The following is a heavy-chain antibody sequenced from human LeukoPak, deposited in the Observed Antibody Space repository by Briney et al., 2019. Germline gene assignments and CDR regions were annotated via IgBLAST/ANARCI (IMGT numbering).Heavy chain of an antibody. J-gene: IGHJ4*02. Sequence: PGGSLRLSCSASGYTFSTYDMHWVRQATGKGLEWVSSIASNGATFYAGSVKGRFTISRENAKNSLYLQMNSLRAGDTAVYKCVRGGEICFYHWGQGTLVTVSS. CDR3: VRGGEICFYH. CDR2: IASNGAT. D-gene: IGHD3-16*01. CDR1: GYTFSTYD. V-gene: IGHV3-13*01.